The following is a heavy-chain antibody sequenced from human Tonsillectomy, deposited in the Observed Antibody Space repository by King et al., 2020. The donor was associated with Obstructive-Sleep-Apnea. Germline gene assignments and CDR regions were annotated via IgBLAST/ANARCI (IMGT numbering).Heavy chain of an antibody. CDR2: INWNSGKI. V-gene: IGHV3-9*01. CDR3: VKDRAGGVPDAFDI. D-gene: IGHD3-16*01. J-gene: IGHJ3*02. Sequence: QLVQSGGGLVQPGRSLRLSCAASGFSFDDYAMHWVRQAPGKGLEWVSGINWNSGKIGYADSVKGRFTISRDNAKNSLYLQMNSLRAEDTALYYCVKDRAGGVPDAFDIWGQGTMVTVSS. CDR1: GFSFDDYA.